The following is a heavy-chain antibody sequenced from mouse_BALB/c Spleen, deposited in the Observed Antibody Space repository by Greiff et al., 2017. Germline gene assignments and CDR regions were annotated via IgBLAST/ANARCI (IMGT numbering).Heavy chain of an antibody. CDR1: GYSITSDYA. CDR2: ISYSGST. V-gene: IGHV3-2*02. CDR3: ARTGYDYEGFAY. D-gene: IGHD2-4*01. Sequence: EVKLQESGPGLVKPSQSLSLTCTVTGYSITSDYAWNWIRQFPGNKLEWMGYISYSGSTSYNPSLKSRISITRDTSKNQFFLQLNSVTTEDTATYYCARTGYDYEGFAYWGQGTLVTVSA. J-gene: IGHJ3*01.